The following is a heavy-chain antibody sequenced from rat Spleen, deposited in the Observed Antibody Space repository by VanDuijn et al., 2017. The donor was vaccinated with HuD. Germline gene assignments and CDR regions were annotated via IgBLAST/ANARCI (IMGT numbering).Heavy chain of an antibody. CDR1: GFTFSDYY. CDR3: ARHPDYSNYFDS. CDR2: ISYGDSSGHSST. V-gene: IGHV5-29*01. D-gene: IGHD1-1*01. Sequence: EVQLVESDGGLVQPGRSLKLSCAASGFTFSDYYMAWVRQAPTKGLEWVATISYGDSSGHSSTYYRDSVKGRFTVSRDNAKSTLYLQMDSLRSEDTTTYYCARHPDYSNYFDSWGQGVMVTVSS. J-gene: IGHJ2*01.